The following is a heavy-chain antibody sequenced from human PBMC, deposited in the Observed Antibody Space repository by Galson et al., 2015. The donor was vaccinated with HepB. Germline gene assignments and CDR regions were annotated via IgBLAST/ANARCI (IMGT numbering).Heavy chain of an antibody. CDR2: ISTTGSYT. J-gene: IGHJ4*02. Sequence: SLRLSCAASGFTFSDYYMSWIRQTPEKGLEWVSYISTTGSYTNYAESVRGRFTISRDNAKNSLYLQMNSLSAEDTAVYYCARDLGVTKPFDYWGQGTLVTVSS. V-gene: IGHV3-11*06. D-gene: IGHD4-17*01. CDR3: ARDLGVTKPFDY. CDR1: GFTFSDYY.